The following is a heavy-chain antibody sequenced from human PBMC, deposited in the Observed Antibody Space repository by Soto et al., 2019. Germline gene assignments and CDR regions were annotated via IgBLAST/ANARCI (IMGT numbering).Heavy chain of an antibody. CDR1: GGSIRSSSYY. V-gene: IGHV4-39*01. D-gene: IGHD2-2*01. Sequence: SETLSLTCTVSGGSIRSSSYYWGWIRQPPGKGLEWIGSMYYGGSTNYNPSLKSRVTISVDTSKSQFSLKLTSVAAADTAVYYCARHAAYVPEGGMDVWRQGITVTVSS. CDR2: MYYGGST. J-gene: IGHJ6*02. CDR3: ARHAAYVPEGGMDV.